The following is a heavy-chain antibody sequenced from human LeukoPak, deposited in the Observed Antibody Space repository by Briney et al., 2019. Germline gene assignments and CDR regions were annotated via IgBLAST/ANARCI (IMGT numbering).Heavy chain of an antibody. CDR3: ARNYGGSSGGHFDY. D-gene: IGHD4-23*01. CDR1: GFTSSSYS. V-gene: IGHV3-21*01. CDR2: ISSSSSYI. J-gene: IGHJ4*02. Sequence: GGSLRLSCAASGFTSSSYSMNWVRQAPGKGLEWVSSISSSSSYIYYADSVKGRFTISRDNAKNSLYLQMNSLRAEDTAVYYCARNYGGSSGGHFDYWGQGTLVTVSS.